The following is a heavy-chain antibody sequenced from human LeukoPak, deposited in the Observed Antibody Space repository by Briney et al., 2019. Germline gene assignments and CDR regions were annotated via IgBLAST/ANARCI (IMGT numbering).Heavy chain of an antibody. CDR3: AKDLDDPNYYDSSGHDY. Sequence: GGSLRLSCAASGFTVSSNYMTWVRQAPGKRLEWVSVIYSGDTTYYADSVKGRFTISRHNSKNTLYLQMNSLRAEDTAVYYCAKDLDDPNYYDSSGHDYWGQGTLVTVSS. J-gene: IGHJ4*02. V-gene: IGHV3-53*04. D-gene: IGHD3-22*01. CDR2: IYSGDTT. CDR1: GFTVSSNY.